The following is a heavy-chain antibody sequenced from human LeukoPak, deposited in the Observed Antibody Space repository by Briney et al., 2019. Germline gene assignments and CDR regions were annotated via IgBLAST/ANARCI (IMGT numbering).Heavy chain of an antibody. Sequence: ASMKVSCKASGYTFTSYDINWVRQATGQGLEWMGWMNPNSGNTGYTQKFQGRVTITRNTSISTAYMELSSLRSEDTAVYYCARGDYTSSWYRYYYMDVWGKGTTVTVSS. CDR2: MNPNSGNT. J-gene: IGHJ6*03. CDR3: ARGDYTSSWYRYYYMDV. V-gene: IGHV1-8*03. CDR1: GYTFTSYD. D-gene: IGHD6-13*01.